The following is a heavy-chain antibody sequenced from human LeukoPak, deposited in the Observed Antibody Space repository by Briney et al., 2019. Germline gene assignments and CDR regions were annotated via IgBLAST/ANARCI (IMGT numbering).Heavy chain of an antibody. D-gene: IGHD6-6*01. Sequence: PSETLSLTCAVYIGSFSDYYWSWIRQPPGKGLEWIGEINYTGSTNYNPSLRSRVTISADTSKNQFSLKLSSVTAADTAVYYCARRAEYSSPFYYYYYMDVWAKGTTVTVSS. CDR3: ARRAEYSSPFYYYYYMDV. CDR1: IGSFSDYY. CDR2: INYTGST. J-gene: IGHJ6*03. V-gene: IGHV4-34*01.